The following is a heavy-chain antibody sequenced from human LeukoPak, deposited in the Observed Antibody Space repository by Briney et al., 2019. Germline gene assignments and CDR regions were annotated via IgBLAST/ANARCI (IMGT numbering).Heavy chain of an antibody. D-gene: IGHD3-22*01. CDR2: TSSSGETT. CDR3: AKDRPNYYGTNGHYYRRDGDC. CDR1: GFTFSSYA. Sequence: GGSLRLSCVASGFTFSSYAMSWVRQAAGRGLDWVSSTSSSGETTYYADSVKGRFTISRDNSRNTLYLQMNSLRAEDTAVYYCAKDRPNYYGTNGHYYRRDGDCWGQGTLVTVSS. V-gene: IGHV3-23*01. J-gene: IGHJ4*02.